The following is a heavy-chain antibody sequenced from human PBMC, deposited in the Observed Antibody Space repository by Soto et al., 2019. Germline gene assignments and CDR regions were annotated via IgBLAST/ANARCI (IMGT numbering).Heavy chain of an antibody. CDR2: INHSGST. J-gene: IGHJ4*02. Sequence: SETLSLTCAVYGGSFSGYYWSWIRQPPGKGLEWIGEINHSGSTNYNPSLKSRVTISVDTSKNQFSLKLSSVTAADTAVYYCARGGYSYGYAGDYWGQGTLVTSPQ. CDR3: ARGGYSYGYAGDY. V-gene: IGHV4-34*01. D-gene: IGHD5-18*01. CDR1: GGSFSGYY.